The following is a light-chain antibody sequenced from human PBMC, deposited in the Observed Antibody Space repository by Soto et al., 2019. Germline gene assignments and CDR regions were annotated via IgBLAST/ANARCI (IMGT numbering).Light chain of an antibody. CDR1: QTVGNS. CDR3: QQRTNWLFT. V-gene: IGKV3-11*01. J-gene: IGKJ3*01. Sequence: LTQSPASLSLSPGERATLSCWASQTVGNSLAWYQHKPGQPPRLLIYDASKRATGIPARVGGSGSGTDFTLTISSLEPEDFAVYYCQQRTNWLFTFGPGTKVDIK. CDR2: DAS.